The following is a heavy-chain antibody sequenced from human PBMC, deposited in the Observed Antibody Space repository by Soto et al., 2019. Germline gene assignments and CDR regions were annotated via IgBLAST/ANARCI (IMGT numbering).Heavy chain of an antibody. CDR3: ARDSCYLYGMDV. J-gene: IGHJ6*02. D-gene: IGHD2-15*01. CDR1: VGTFSGYA. V-gene: IGHV1-69*12. CDR2: IIPIFGTA. Sequence: QVQLVQSGAEVKKPGSSVKVSCKASVGTFSGYAISWVRQAPGQGLEWMGGIIPIFGTANYAQKIQGRVTITAHDSTSTAYMELSSLRSEDTAVYYCARDSCYLYGMDVWGQGTTVTVSS.